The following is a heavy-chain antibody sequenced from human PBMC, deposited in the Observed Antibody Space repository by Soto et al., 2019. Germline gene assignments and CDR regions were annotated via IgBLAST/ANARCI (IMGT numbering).Heavy chain of an antibody. Sequence: QVQLVQSGAEVKKPGASVKVSCKASGYTFTSFYMPWVLQAPGQGLEWMGIINPSGTTTDYAQKFQGRVTMTRDTSTSTYYMELSSLTSEDTAVYYCAKPQLARNYYYGMEVWGQGTAVTVSS. CDR2: INPSGTTT. CDR1: GYTFTSFY. J-gene: IGHJ6*02. D-gene: IGHD1-1*01. V-gene: IGHV1-46*01. CDR3: AKPQLARNYYYGMEV.